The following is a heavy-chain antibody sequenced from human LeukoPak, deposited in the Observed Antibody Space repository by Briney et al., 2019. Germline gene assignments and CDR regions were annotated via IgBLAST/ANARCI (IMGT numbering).Heavy chain of an antibody. CDR3: ARDRAGRKSWVEFDL. D-gene: IGHD3-10*01. V-gene: IGHV3-53*05. Sequence: GGSLRLSCTVSGFTVSTTYIDWVRQTPGKGLEWVSLIYGDAGTVYADSVKGRFTVSRDNSKNMVYLQTNSLTTEDSALYYCARDRAGRKSWVEFDLWGQGTLVTVSS. CDR1: GFTVSTTY. J-gene: IGHJ5*02. CDR2: IYGDAGT.